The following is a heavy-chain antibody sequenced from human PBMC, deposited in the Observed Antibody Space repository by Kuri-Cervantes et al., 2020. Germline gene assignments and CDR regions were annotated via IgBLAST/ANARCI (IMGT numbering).Heavy chain of an antibody. V-gene: IGHV3-9*01. D-gene: IGHD1-14*01. Sequence: SLKISCAASGFTFDDYAMHWVRQAPGKGLEWVSGISWNSGSIGYADSVKGRFTISRDNAKNSLYLQMNSLRIEDTALYYCATWRNNFDYWGQGTLVTVSS. CDR1: GFTFDDYA. CDR3: ATWRNNFDY. J-gene: IGHJ4*02. CDR2: ISWNSGSI.